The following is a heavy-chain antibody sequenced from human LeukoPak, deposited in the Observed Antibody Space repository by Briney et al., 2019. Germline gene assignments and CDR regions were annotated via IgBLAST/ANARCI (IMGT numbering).Heavy chain of an antibody. CDR3: AREVGQDYYYYYGMDV. CDR2: ISYDGSNK. Sequence: GRSLRLSCAASGFTFSSYAMHWVRQAPGKGLEWVAVISYDGSNKYYADSVKGRFTISRDNSKNTLYLQMNSLRAEDTAVYYCAREVGQDYYYYYGMDVWGQGTTVTASS. V-gene: IGHV3-30*04. CDR1: GFTFSSYA. J-gene: IGHJ6*02.